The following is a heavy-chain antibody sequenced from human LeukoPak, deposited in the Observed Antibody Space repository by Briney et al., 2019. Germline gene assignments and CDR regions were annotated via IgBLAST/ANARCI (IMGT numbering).Heavy chain of an antibody. CDR3: ARGNDIPDY. CDR1: GFTFTDYY. D-gene: IGHD1-1*01. Sequence: GGSLRLSCSAFGFTFTDYYIAWIRQAPGKGPEWISYISTSGSTTWYASSVKGRFTISRDNAKDSVDLQLGSLRVEDTAVYYCARGNDIPDYWGQGTLVTVSS. V-gene: IGHV3-11*04. J-gene: IGHJ4*02. CDR2: ISTSGSTT.